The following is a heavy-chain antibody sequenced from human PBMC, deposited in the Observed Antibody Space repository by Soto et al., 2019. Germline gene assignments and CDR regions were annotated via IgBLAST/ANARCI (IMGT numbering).Heavy chain of an antibody. CDR2: IWYDASKQ. D-gene: IGHD2-15*01. J-gene: IGHJ4*02. CDR1: GFSFSVYG. CDR3: AAWAEGATEVH. Sequence: TGGSLRLSCETSGFSFSVYGMHWVRQAPGKWLEWVAVIWYDASKQFYAASVEGRFTISRDNSKAILYLQMNSLRAEDTAVYYCAAWAEGATEVHWGQGXLVTVYS. V-gene: IGHV3-33*01.